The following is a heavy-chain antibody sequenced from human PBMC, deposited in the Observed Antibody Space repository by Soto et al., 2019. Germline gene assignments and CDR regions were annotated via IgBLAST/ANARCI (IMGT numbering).Heavy chain of an antibody. D-gene: IGHD2-2*01. CDR2: LSHDESNK. J-gene: IGHJ6*02. V-gene: IGHV3-30*18. CDR3: VKEGRGSSTSCSRCYGLDV. Sequence: GGSLRLSCGASGFTLSTYGMHWVRQAPGKGLEWVAALSHDESNKFYAASVKGRFTISRDNSKNTLYLEMFSLRAEDTAVYYCVKEGRGSSTSCSRCYGLDVWGQGTTVTVSS. CDR1: GFTLSTYG.